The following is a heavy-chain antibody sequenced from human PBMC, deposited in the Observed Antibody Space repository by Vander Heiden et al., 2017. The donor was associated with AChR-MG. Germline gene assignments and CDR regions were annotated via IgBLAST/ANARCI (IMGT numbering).Heavy chain of an antibody. D-gene: IGHD2-21*02. CDR3: ARDKGGNSGRY. J-gene: IGHJ4*02. CDR2: IIPIFGTA. V-gene: IGHV1-69*06. Sequence: QVHLVQSGAEVTKPGSWVKVSCKASGGTFSSYASSWVRQAPGQGLEWMGGIIPIFGTANYAQKFQGRVTITADKSTSTAYMELSSLRSEDTAVYYCARDKGGNSGRYWGQGTLVTVSS. CDR1: GGTFSSYA.